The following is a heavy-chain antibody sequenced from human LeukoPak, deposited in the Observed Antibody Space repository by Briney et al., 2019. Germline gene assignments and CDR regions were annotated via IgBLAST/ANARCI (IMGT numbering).Heavy chain of an antibody. Sequence: SETLSLTCTVSGGSVTRNYWSWIRQSPGKGLELIGYIYYSGSTNYNPSLKSRVTISLDTSKNQFSLKLSSVTAADSAIYYCASHYYDSSGYYHGFDSWGQGTLDTVSS. CDR2: IYYSGST. D-gene: IGHD3-22*01. CDR3: ASHYYDSSGYYHGFDS. J-gene: IGHJ4*02. V-gene: IGHV4-59*02. CDR1: GGSVTRNY.